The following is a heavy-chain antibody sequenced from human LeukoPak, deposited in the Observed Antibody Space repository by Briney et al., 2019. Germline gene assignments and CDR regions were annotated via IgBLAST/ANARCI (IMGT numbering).Heavy chain of an antibody. V-gene: IGHV3-30*02. CDR3: ANSPLIVVVPAAEYYFDY. D-gene: IGHD2-2*01. CDR1: GFTFSSYG. CDR2: IRYDGSNK. J-gene: IGHJ4*02. Sequence: GGSLRLSCAASGFTFSSYGMHWVRQAPGKGLEWVAFIRYDGSNKYYADSVKGRFTISRDNSKNTLYLQMNSLRAEDTAVYYCANSPLIVVVPAAEYYFDYWGQGTLVTVSS.